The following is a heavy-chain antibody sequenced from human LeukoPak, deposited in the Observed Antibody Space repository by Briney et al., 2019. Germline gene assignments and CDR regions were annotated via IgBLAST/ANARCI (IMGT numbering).Heavy chain of an antibody. CDR2: IYYSGST. V-gene: IGHV4-59*01. CDR1: GGSISSYY. D-gene: IGHD3-10*01. Sequence: SETLSLTCSVSGGSISSYYWSWIRQPPGKGLEWIGYIYYSGSTNYNPSLKSRVTISVDTSKNQFSLKLSSVTAADTAVYYCARVRLLWFGELSHAFDIWGHGTMVTVSS. CDR3: ARVRLLWFGELSHAFDI. J-gene: IGHJ3*02.